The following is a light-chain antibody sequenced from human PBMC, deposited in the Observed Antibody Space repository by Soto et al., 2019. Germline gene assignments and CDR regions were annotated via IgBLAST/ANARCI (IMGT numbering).Light chain of an antibody. CDR1: QSVSSS. CDR2: GSS. J-gene: IGKJ1*01. CDR3: QQYNNWWT. V-gene: IGKV3-15*01. Sequence: EIWMTQSPATLSVSPGERATLSCRASQSVSSSLAWYQQKPGQAPRLLIYGSSTRATGIPARFSGSGSGTEFTLTISSLQSEDFAVYYCQQYNNWWTLSQGTKVDIK.